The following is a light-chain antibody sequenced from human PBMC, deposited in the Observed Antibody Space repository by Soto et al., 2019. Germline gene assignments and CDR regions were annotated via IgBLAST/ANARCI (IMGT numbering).Light chain of an antibody. CDR3: QQYNTHSGT. CDR1: QTVNAG. CDR2: DAS. J-gene: IGKJ1*01. V-gene: IGKV1-5*01. Sequence: DIQMTQSPSTLSASLGDRVTITCRASQTVNAGLAWYQHKPGKAPKPLIYDASSLESGVPARFSGSGSGTEFILTISSLQPDDVGTYYCQQYNTHSGTFGQGTKVDIK.